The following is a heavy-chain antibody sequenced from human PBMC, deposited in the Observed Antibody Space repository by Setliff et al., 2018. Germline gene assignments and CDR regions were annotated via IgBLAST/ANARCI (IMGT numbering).Heavy chain of an antibody. D-gene: IGHD1-7*01. Sequence: GSLRLSCAASGFTFTTYAMSWVRQAPGKGLEWVSTIYSGDRNTFYTDSVKGRFTIFRDASKNTLFLHMTSLRAEDTAVYYCAKPQVELRWGFESWGQGTPVTVSS. J-gene: IGHJ4*02. V-gene: IGHV3-23*03. CDR1: GFTFTTYA. CDR2: IYSGDRNT. CDR3: AKPQVELRWGFES.